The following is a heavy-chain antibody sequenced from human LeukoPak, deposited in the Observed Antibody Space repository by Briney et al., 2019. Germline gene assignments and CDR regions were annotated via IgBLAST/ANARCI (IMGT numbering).Heavy chain of an antibody. CDR2: INPNSGGT. Sequence: ASVKVSCKASRYTFTGYYMHWVRQAPGQGLEWMGWINPNSGGTNYAQKFQGRVTMTRDTSISTAYMELSRLRSDDTAVYYCAREQLSGSYLFSHWGQGTLVTVSS. J-gene: IGHJ4*02. CDR3: AREQLSGSYLFSH. CDR1: RYTFTGYY. V-gene: IGHV1-2*02. D-gene: IGHD1-26*01.